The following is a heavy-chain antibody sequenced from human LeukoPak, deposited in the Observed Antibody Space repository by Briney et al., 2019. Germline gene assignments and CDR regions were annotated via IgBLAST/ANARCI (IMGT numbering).Heavy chain of an antibody. CDR1: GYTFTSYG. V-gene: IGHV1-18*01. CDR2: ISAYNGNT. Sequence: ASVTVSCKASGYTFTSYGISWVRQAPGQGLEWMGWISAYNGNTNYAQKLQGRVTMTTDTSTSTAYMELRSLRSDDTAVYYCARYEIQLWLLDYWGQGTLVTVSS. D-gene: IGHD5-18*01. CDR3: ARYEIQLWLLDY. J-gene: IGHJ4*02.